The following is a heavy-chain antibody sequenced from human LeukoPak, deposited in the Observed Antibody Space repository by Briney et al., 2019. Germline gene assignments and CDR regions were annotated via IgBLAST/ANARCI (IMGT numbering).Heavy chain of an antibody. CDR2: IYTSGST. J-gene: IGHJ5*02. D-gene: IGHD1-26*01. Sequence: PSETLSLTCTVSGGSISSYYWSRIRQPPGKGLEWIGYIYTSGSTNYNPSLKSRVTISVDTSKNQFSLKLSSVTAADTAVYYCARHLSGSSYNWFDPWGQGTLVTVSS. CDR1: GGSISSYY. V-gene: IGHV4-4*09. CDR3: ARHLSGSSYNWFDP.